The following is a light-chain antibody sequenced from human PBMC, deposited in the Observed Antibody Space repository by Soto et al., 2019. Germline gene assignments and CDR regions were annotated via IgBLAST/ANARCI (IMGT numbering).Light chain of an antibody. J-gene: IGKJ1*01. V-gene: IGKV2-30*01. Sequence: DVVMTQSPLSLSVTLGQPATISCRSSQGLVYSDGNTFLNWFHQRPGQSPRRLIYQVSNRDSGVPDRFSGSGSGSDYTLTISRGEAEDVGIYYCVKGTHWPWTFGQRTKVESK. CDR1: QGLVYSDGNTF. CDR3: VKGTHWPWT. CDR2: QVS.